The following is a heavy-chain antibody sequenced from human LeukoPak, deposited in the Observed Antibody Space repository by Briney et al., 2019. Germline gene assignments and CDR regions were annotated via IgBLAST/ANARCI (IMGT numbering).Heavy chain of an antibody. J-gene: IGHJ4*02. Sequence: GVSLRLSCAAWVFPLSTYAVRGVRQARGKGLEWVSAISTTGGNTYHADSVKGRLTISRANSKNTQFLQMTSLRGEATAVYYCLGYCSGGSCYSGAHWGQGTLVTAYS. CDR3: LGYCSGGSCYSGAH. CDR1: VFPLSTYA. CDR2: ISTTGGNT. D-gene: IGHD2-15*01. V-gene: IGHV3-23*01.